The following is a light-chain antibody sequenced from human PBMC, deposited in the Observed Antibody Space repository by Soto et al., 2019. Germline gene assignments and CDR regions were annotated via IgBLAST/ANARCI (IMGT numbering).Light chain of an antibody. J-gene: IGLJ2*01. Sequence: QSALTQPPSASGSPVQSVTISCTGTSSDVGGYNYVSWYQQHPGKAPKLMIYEVSKRPSGVPDRFSGSKSGNTASLTVSGLQAEDEADYYCSSYAGSNNFVFGGGTKLTFL. CDR1: SSDVGGYNY. CDR3: SSYAGSNNFV. CDR2: EVS. V-gene: IGLV2-8*01.